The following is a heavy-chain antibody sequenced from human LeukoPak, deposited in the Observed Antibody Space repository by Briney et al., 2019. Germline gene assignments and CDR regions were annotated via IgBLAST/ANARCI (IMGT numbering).Heavy chain of an antibody. CDR2: MNPNSGNT. J-gene: IGHJ5*02. CDR3: ARRPVTITMVRGVRNWFDP. CDR1: GYTFTSND. V-gene: IGHV1-8*01. D-gene: IGHD3-10*01. Sequence: ASVQVSCKASGYTFTSNDINCVRQDTAQGLEWMGWMNPNSGNTGYAQKFQGRVTMTRNTSISTAYMELSSLRSEDTAVYYCARRPVTITMVRGVRNWFDPWGQGTLVTVSS.